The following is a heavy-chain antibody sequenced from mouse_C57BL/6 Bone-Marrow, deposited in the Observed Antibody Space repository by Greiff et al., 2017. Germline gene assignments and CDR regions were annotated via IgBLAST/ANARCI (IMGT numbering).Heavy chain of an antibody. CDR3: TRRYYGSPSYWYFDV. D-gene: IGHD1-1*01. V-gene: IGHV1-15*01. J-gene: IGHJ1*03. CDR2: IDPETGGT. CDR1: GYTFTDYE. Sequence: QVQLQQSGAELVRPGASVTLSCKASGYTFTDYEMHWVKQTPVHGLEWIGAIDPETGGTAYNQKFKGKAILTADKSSSTAYMELRSLTSEDSAVYYCTRRYYGSPSYWYFDVWGTGTTVTVSS.